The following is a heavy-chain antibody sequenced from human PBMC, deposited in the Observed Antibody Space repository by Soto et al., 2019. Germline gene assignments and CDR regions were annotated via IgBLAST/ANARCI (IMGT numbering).Heavy chain of an antibody. CDR1: GGTFSSYA. V-gene: IGHV1-69*13. CDR3: VLLWFGESPYYYYGMDV. J-gene: IGHJ6*02. Sequence: SVKVSCKASGGTFSSYAISWVRQAPGQGLEWMGGIIPIFGTANYAQKFQGRVTITADESTSTAYMELSSLRSEDTAVYYCVLLWFGESPYYYYGMDVWGQGTTVTVS. D-gene: IGHD3-10*01. CDR2: IIPIFGTA.